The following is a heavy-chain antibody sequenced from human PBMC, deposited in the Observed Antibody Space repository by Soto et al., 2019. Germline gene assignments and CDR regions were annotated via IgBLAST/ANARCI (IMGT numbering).Heavy chain of an antibody. V-gene: IGHV2-5*02. CDR3: AHEPLRGGGDY. Sequence: QITLKESGPTLVKPTQTLTLTCTFSGFSLSTSGVGVGWIRQPPGKALEWLALIYWDDDKRYSPSLKSRLTXSXXSSQNQVVLTMTNMDPVDTATYYCAHEPLRGGGDYWGQGTLVTVSS. D-gene: IGHD3-10*01. CDR2: IYWDDDK. J-gene: IGHJ4*02. CDR1: GFSLSTSGVG.